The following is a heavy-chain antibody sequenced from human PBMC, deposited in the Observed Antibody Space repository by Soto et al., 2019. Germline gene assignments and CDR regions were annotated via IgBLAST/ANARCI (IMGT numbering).Heavy chain of an antibody. CDR2: IYYSGST. V-gene: IGHV4-30-4*01. D-gene: IGHD6-6*01. J-gene: IGHJ4*02. Sequence: QVQLQESGPGLVKPSQTLSLTCTVSGGSISSGDYYWSWIRQPPGKGLEWIGYIYYSGSTYYNPSLKSRVTISVDTSKNQFSLKLSSVTTADTAVYYCARVKGRIAARGNFDYWGQGTLVTVSS. CDR1: GGSISSGDYY. CDR3: ARVKGRIAARGNFDY.